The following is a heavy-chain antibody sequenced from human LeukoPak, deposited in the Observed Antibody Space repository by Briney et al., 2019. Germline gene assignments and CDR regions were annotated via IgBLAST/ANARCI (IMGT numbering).Heavy chain of an antibody. J-gene: IGHJ4*02. D-gene: IGHD3-10*01. CDR2: IKQDGSEK. V-gene: IGHV3-7*01. CDR3: PIKEKYYVSGSYYNY. Sequence: GGSLRLSCAASGFTFSSYWMSWVRQAPGKGLEWVANIKQDGSEKYYVDSVKGRFTISRGNAKNSLYLQMNSLRAEDTAVYYCPIKEKYYVSGSYYNYGGKETLVTVSS. CDR1: GFTFSSYW.